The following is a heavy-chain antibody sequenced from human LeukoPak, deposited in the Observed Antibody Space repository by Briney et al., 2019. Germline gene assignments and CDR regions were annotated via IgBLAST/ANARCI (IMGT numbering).Heavy chain of an antibody. CDR2: INPNSGGT. CDR3: ARNVSRSGFDP. Sequence: ASVKVSCKASGYTFTGYYMHWVRQAPGQGLEWMERINPNSGGTNYAQKFQGRVTMTRDTSISTAYMELSRLRSDDTAVYYCARNVSRSGFDPWGQGTLVSVST. CDR1: GYTFTGYY. D-gene: IGHD2-15*01. J-gene: IGHJ5*02. V-gene: IGHV1-2*06.